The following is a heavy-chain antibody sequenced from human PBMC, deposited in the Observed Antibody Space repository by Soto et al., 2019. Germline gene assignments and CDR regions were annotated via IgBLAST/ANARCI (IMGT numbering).Heavy chain of an antibody. CDR1: GGSISSYY. CDR3: ARQDFWSGYVDPHFDY. V-gene: IGHV4-59*08. CDR2: IYYSGST. J-gene: IGHJ4*02. D-gene: IGHD3-3*01. Sequence: SETLSLTCTVSGGSISSYYWSWIRQPPGKGLEWIGYIYYSGSTNYNPSLKSRVTISVDTSKNQFSLKLSSVTAADTAVYYCARQDFWSGYVDPHFDYWGQGTLVTVSS.